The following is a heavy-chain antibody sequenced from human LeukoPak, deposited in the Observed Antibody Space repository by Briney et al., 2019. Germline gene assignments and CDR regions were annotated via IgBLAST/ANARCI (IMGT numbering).Heavy chain of an antibody. D-gene: IGHD1-7*01. V-gene: IGHV3-48*01. CDR1: GFTFSSYS. J-gene: IGHJ1*01. CDR3: ARDPPSGTTDFQH. CDR2: ISSSSSTI. Sequence: GXSLRLSCAASGFTFSSYSMNWVRQAPGKGLEWVSYISSSSSTIYYADSVKGGFTISRDNAKKSLYLQMNSLRAEDTAVYYCARDPPSGTTDFQHWGQGTLVTVSS.